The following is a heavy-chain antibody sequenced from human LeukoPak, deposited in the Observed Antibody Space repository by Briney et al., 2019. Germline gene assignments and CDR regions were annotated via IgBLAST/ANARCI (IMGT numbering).Heavy chain of an antibody. J-gene: IGHJ4*02. CDR2: ISYDGSNK. V-gene: IGHV3-30*04. Sequence: PGGSLRLSCAASGFTFSSYAMHWVRQAPGKGLEWVAVISYDGSNKYYADSVKGRFTISRDNSKNTLYLQMNSLRAEDTAVYYCARGDDYRDYWGQGTLVTVSS. CDR3: ARGDDYRDY. CDR1: GFTFSSYA.